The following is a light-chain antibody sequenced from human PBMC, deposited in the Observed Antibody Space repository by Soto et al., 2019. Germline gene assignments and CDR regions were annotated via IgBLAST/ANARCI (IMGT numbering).Light chain of an antibody. Sequence: QSVLTQPPSVSGAPGQRVTISCTGSSSSIGAGYDVHWYQQLPGTAPKLLIYDNINRPSGVPDRFSGSKSDTSASLAITGLQAEDEADYYCQSYDSSLSGSVFGGGTQLTVL. CDR1: SSSIGAGYD. V-gene: IGLV1-40*01. CDR3: QSYDSSLSGSV. CDR2: DNI. J-gene: IGLJ7*01.